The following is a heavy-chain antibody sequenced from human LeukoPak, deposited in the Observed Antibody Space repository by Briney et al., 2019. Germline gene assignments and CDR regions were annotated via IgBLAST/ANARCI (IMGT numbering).Heavy chain of an antibody. CDR1: GFTFGSYW. CDR3: ARKMKTGDRVGTFDI. Sequence: GGSLRLSCAASGFTFGSYWVHWVRQAPMKGLEWVSSIGTDGSYIYYADSVQGRFTISRDNAKNSLYLQMNSLTAEDTAVYYCARKMKTGDRVGTFDIWGQGTMVTVSS. D-gene: IGHD1-1*01. J-gene: IGHJ3*02. V-gene: IGHV3-21*01. CDR2: IGTDGSYI.